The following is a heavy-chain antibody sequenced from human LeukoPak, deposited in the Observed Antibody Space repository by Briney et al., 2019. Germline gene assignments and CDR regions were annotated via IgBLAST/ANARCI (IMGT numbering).Heavy chain of an antibody. D-gene: IGHD1-26*01. Sequence: PGGSLRLSCTASGFTFSSYTMTWVRQAPGKGLKWVSTITTGDGNTYYADSVKGRFTVSRDDSKNTLYLQMNSLGADDTAVYYCVKDSPPRYSGSPPAYWGQGTLVTVSS. CDR1: GFTFSSYT. V-gene: IGHV3-23*01. CDR2: ITTGDGNT. CDR3: VKDSPPRYSGSPPAY. J-gene: IGHJ4*02.